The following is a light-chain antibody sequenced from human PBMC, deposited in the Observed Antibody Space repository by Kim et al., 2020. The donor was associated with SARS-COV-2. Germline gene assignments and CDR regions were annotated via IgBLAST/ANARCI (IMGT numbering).Light chain of an antibody. Sequence: DIQMTQSPSSLAASVGDRVTLTCRASQSVSTYVNWYQHRPGEAPKLLIYAASVLYIGVPPRFAGSGSDIDFTLTISDVQPEDFATYYCQQAYTGPSKMFGQGTKLEV. J-gene: IGKJ2*01. CDR1: QSVSTY. CDR2: AAS. CDR3: QQAYTGPSKM. V-gene: IGKV1-39*01.